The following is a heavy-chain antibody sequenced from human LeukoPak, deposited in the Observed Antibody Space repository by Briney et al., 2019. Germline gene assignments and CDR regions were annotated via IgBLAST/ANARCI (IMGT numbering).Heavy chain of an antibody. J-gene: IGHJ4*02. CDR2: IYYSGST. Sequence: SETLSLTCTTSGGSISSSSYYWGWIRQPPGKGLEWIGSIYYSGSTYYNPSLKSRVTISVDTSKNQFSLKLSSVTAADTAVYYCASPPSLAYALFDYWDQGTLVTVSS. V-gene: IGHV4-39*01. D-gene: IGHD4-17*01. CDR3: ASPPSLAYALFDY. CDR1: GGSISSSSYY.